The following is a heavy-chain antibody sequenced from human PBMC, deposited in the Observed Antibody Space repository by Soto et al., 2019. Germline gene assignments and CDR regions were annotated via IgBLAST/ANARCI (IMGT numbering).Heavy chain of an antibody. CDR1: GFTFSNYW. J-gene: IGHJ4*02. Sequence: PGGSLRLSCAASGFTFSNYWMNWVRQAPGKGLEWVANINEDGSEKYYVDSAKGRFTISRDNAKNSLYLQMSSLRAEDTALYYCARDLFDYWGRGTLVTVS. CDR3: ARDLFDY. V-gene: IGHV3-7*01. CDR2: INEDGSEK.